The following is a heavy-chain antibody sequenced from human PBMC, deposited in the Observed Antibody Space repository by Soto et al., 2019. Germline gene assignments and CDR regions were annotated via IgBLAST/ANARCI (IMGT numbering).Heavy chain of an antibody. CDR1: CGSISSYY. CDR2: IYYSGST. J-gene: IGHJ6*02. CDR3: ARVLTVAGHYYYYGMDV. V-gene: IGHV4-59*01. Sequence: SETLSLTCTVSCGSISSYYWSWIRQPPGKGLEWIGYIYYSGSTNYNPSLKSRVTISVDTSKNQFSLKLSSVTAADTAVYYCARVLTVAGHYYYYGMDVWGQGTTVTVS. D-gene: IGHD6-19*01.